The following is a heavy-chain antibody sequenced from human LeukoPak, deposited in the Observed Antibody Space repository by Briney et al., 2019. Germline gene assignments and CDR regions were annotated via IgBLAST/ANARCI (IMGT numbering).Heavy chain of an antibody. CDR3: ARATLSDYYFNY. Sequence: GASVKVSCKASGDTFTSYYMHWVRQAPGQGLEWMGIINPSGGSTSYAQKFQGRVTMTRDTSTNTVYMELSSLRSEDTAVYFCARATLSDYYFNYWGQGTLVTVSS. CDR2: INPSGGST. V-gene: IGHV1-46*01. J-gene: IGHJ4*02. CDR1: GDTFTSYY.